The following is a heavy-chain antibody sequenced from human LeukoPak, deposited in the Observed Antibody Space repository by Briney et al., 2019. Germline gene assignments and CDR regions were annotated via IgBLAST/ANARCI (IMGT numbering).Heavy chain of an antibody. CDR3: ARDQIVVVPAAPTNWFDP. CDR2: IYYSGST. Sequence: SETLSLTCTVSGVSISSSSYYWGWIRQPPGKGLEWIGSIYYSGSTYYNPSLKSRVTISVDTSKNQFSLKLSSVTAADTAVYYCARDQIVVVPAAPTNWFDPWGQGTLVTVSS. J-gene: IGHJ5*02. CDR1: GVSISSSSYY. D-gene: IGHD2-2*01. V-gene: IGHV4-39*07.